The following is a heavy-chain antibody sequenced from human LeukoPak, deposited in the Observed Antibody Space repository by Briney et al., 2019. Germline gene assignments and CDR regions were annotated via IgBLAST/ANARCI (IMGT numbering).Heavy chain of an antibody. D-gene: IGHD3-10*01. CDR1: GFTFSNYW. J-gene: IGHJ6*02. CDR3: ARAVVTMSRGVIDYGMDV. V-gene: IGHV3-7*01. CDR2: INQDGSEK. Sequence: GGSLRLSCAASGFTFSNYWMGWVRQAPGKGLEWVANINQDGSEKYYVDSVKGRFTISRDNAKNSLYLQMSSLRAEDTAVYYCARAVVTMSRGVIDYGMDVWGQGTTVTVSS.